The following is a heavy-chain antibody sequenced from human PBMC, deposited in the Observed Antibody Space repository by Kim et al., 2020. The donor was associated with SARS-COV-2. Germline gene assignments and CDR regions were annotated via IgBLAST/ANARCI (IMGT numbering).Heavy chain of an antibody. V-gene: IGHV3-23*01. D-gene: IGHD3-10*01. CDR1: GFTFSSYA. J-gene: IGHJ3*02. Sequence: GGSLRLSCAASGFTFSSYAMSWVRQAPGKGLEWVSAISGSGGSTYYADSVKGRFTISRDNSKNTLYLQMNSLRAEDTAVYYCAKDLVRGVNYPPLDAFDIWGQGTMVTVSS. CDR2: ISGSGGST. CDR3: AKDLVRGVNYPPLDAFDI.